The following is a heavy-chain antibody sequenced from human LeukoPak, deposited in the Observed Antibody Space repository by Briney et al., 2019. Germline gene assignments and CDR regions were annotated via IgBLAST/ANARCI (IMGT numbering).Heavy chain of an antibody. CDR3: ARDLTDGYYDSSGYQGGDAFDI. V-gene: IGHV4-39*07. CDR2: IYYSGST. D-gene: IGHD3-22*01. J-gene: IGHJ3*02. CDR1: GGSISSSSYY. Sequence: SETLSLTCTVSGGSISSSSYYWGWIRQPPGKGLEWIGSIYYSGSTYYNPSLKSRVTISVDTSKNQLSLKLSSVTAADTAVYYCARDLTDGYYDSSGYQGGDAFDIWGQGTMVTVSS.